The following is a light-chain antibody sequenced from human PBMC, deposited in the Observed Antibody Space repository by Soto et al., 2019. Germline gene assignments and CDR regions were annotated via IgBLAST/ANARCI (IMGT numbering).Light chain of an antibody. CDR3: SSYTSSSTQV. CDR1: GSNIGSGYD. Sequence: QSVLTQPPSVSGAPGQRVTISCTGRGSNIGSGYDVHWYQQFPGTAPKLLIYGNSNRPSGVPDRFSGSKSGTSASLAITGLQAEDEADYYCSSYTSSSTQVFGGGTKLTVL. V-gene: IGLV1-40*01. CDR2: GNS. J-gene: IGLJ3*02.